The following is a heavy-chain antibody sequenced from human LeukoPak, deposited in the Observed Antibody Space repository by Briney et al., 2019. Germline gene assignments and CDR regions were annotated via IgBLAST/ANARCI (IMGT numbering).Heavy chain of an antibody. D-gene: IGHD2-15*01. CDR2: ISAYNGNT. CDR3: AREGDCSGGSCSSPVYYYYYGMDV. V-gene: IGHV1-18*01. CDR1: GYTFTSYG. Sequence: ASMKVSCKASGYTFTSYGISWVRQAPGQGLEWMGWISAYNGNTNYAQKLQGRVTMTTDTSTSTAYMELRSLRSDDTAVYYCAREGDCSGGSCSSPVYYYYYGMDVWGQGTTVAVSS. J-gene: IGHJ6*02.